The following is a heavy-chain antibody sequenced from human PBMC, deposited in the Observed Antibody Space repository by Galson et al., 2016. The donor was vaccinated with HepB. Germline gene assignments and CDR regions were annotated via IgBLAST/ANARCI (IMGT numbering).Heavy chain of an antibody. CDR1: GFTFSSYA. J-gene: IGHJ3*01. CDR2: ISGSGGST. D-gene: IGHD4-23*01. CDR3: ARPQPTVVSPADTLDV. Sequence: SLRLSCAASGFTFSSYAMSWVRQAPGKGLEWVSVISGSGGSTYYADSVKGRFTISRDKSISTAYLPWNTLKTSDTAVYYCARPQPTVVSPADTLDVWGQGTLVTVSS. V-gene: IGHV3-23*01.